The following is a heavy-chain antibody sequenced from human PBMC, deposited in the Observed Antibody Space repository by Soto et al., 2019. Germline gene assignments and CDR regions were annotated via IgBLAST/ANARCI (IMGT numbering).Heavy chain of an antibody. CDR1: GDSVSSNSAA. Sequence: QSPTLSLTCAISGDSVSSNSAAWNWIRRSPSRGLEWLGRTYYRSKWYNDYAVSVKSRITINPDTSKNQFSLQLNSVTPEDTAVYYCAREGWDIVVVPAAINHWFDPWGQGTLVTVSS. CDR2: TYYRSKWYN. V-gene: IGHV6-1*01. J-gene: IGHJ5*02. D-gene: IGHD2-2*01. CDR3: AREGWDIVVVPAAINHWFDP.